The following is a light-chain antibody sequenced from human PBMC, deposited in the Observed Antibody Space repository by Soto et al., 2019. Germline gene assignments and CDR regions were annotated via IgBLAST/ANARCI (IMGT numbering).Light chain of an antibody. J-gene: IGLJ1*01. CDR1: SSDVGSYNL. CDR3: CSYVGSSTYV. Sequence: QSVLTQPASVSASPGQSITVSCTGTSSDVGSYNLVSWYQQHPGKAPKLMIYEVSKRPSGVSNRFSGSKSGNTASLTISGLQAEDEADYYCCSYVGSSTYVFGTGTKVAVL. CDR2: EVS. V-gene: IGLV2-23*02.